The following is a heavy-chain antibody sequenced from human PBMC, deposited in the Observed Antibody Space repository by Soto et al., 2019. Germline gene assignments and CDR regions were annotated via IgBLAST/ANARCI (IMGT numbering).Heavy chain of an antibody. Sequence: PSETLSLTCTVSCGSISSDDYYWNWIRQRPGKGLEWIGNIYYRGNTNYNPSLKSRIIMSMDMSENQFSLKLTSVTAADTAVYYCARGWVYYGMDVWGQGTMVTVSS. J-gene: IGHJ6*02. CDR1: CGSISSDDYY. CDR2: IYYRGNT. V-gene: IGHV4-31*03. D-gene: IGHD2-8*01. CDR3: ARGWVYYGMDV.